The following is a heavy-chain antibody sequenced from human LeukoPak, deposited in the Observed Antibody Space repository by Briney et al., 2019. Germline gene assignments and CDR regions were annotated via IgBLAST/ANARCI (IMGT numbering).Heavy chain of an antibody. Sequence: PSETLSLTCTVSGGSISSSGYYWGWIRQPPGKGLEWIANIYHSGSTFYNPSLKSRVTISVDTSKNQFSLKLSSVTAADTAVYYCARRTTYFGWIPSESPSCFDYWGQGTLVTVSS. CDR2: IYHSGST. CDR3: ARRTTYFGWIPSESPSCFDY. D-gene: IGHD3-9*01. CDR1: GGSISSSGYY. V-gene: IGHV4-39*07. J-gene: IGHJ4*02.